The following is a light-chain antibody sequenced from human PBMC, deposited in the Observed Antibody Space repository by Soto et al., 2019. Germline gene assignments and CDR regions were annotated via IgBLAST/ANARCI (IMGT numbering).Light chain of an antibody. J-gene: IGLJ2*01. V-gene: IGLV1-40*01. CDR2: GNS. CDR3: HSYDSSLSGSV. Sequence: QPVLTQPPSVSGPPGQRVTISCTGSSSNIGAGYDVHWYQQLPGTAPKLLIYGNSNRPSGVPDRFSGSKSGTSASLAITGLQAEDEADYYCHSYDSSLSGSVFGGGTKLTVL. CDR1: SSNIGAGYD.